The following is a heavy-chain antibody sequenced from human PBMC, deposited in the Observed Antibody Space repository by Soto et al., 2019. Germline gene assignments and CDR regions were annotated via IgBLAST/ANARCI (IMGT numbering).Heavy chain of an antibody. D-gene: IGHD6-6*01. CDR2: IYYSGST. V-gene: IGHV4-30-4*01. Sequence: QVQLQESGPGLVKPSQTLSLTCTVSGGSISSGDYYWSWIRQPPGKGLEWIGYIYYSGSTYYNPSLKSRVTISVDTSKNQFSLKLSSVTAADTAVYYCAGDWGYSSSFGFGNWFDPWGQGTLVTVSS. CDR1: GGSISSGDYY. J-gene: IGHJ5*02. CDR3: AGDWGYSSSFGFGNWFDP.